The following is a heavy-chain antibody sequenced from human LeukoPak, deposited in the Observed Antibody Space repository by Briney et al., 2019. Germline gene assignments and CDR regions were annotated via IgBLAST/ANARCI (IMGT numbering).Heavy chain of an antibody. D-gene: IGHD5-12*01. V-gene: IGHV3-30*02. CDR1: GFTFSYYG. CDR3: ARARPSMWIDY. Sequence: PGGSLRLSCAASGFTFSYYGMHWVRQAPDKGLEWVAFIRYYGNDKYYAESVKGRFTISRDSSKNTLYLQMNSLRPEDTAVYYCARARPSMWIDYWGQGTLVTVSS. J-gene: IGHJ4*02. CDR2: IRYYGNDK.